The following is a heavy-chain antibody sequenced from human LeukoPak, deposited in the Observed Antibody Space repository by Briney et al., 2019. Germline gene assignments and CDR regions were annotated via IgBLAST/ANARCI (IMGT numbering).Heavy chain of an antibody. CDR2: ISSSSSYI. CDR3: ARARNRYYYDSSGYEY. Sequence: GGSLRLSCAASGFTFSSYSMNWVRQAPGKGLEWVSSISSSSSYIYYADSVKGRFTISRDNAKNSLYLQMNSLRAEDTAVYYCARARNRYYYDSSGYEYWGQGTLVTVSS. D-gene: IGHD3-22*01. V-gene: IGHV3-21*04. J-gene: IGHJ4*02. CDR1: GFTFSSYS.